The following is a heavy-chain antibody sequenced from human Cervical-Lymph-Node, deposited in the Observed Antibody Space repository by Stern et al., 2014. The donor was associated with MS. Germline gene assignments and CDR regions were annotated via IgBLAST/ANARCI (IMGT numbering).Heavy chain of an antibody. CDR1: GYTFTNYA. J-gene: IGHJ4*02. CDR2: IHPGNGDA. V-gene: IGHV1-3*01. CDR3: ARGYSTTYLDY. D-gene: IGHD6-13*01. Sequence: QVQLVQSGAELNKPGASVKVSCTASGYTFTNYALHWVRQAPGTRPECMGWIHPGNGDAKYSQNFQDRVTITRDTSANTVYMELRSLRVEDTAMYYCARGYSTTYLDYWGQETLVTVSS.